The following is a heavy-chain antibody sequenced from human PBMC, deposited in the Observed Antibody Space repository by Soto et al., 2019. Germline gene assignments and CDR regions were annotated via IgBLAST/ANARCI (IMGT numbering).Heavy chain of an antibody. CDR1: GFTFSSYG. CDR2: IRYDGSNK. D-gene: IGHD3-9*01. V-gene: IGHV3-33*01. J-gene: IGHJ4*02. Sequence: QVQLVESGGGVVQPGRSLRLSCAASGFTFSSYGMHWVRQAPGKGLEWVAVIRYDGSNKYYADSVKGRFTISRDNSKNTLYLQMNSLRAEDTAVYYCARDELGFDTYYDILTGYFPTGNWGQGTLVTVSS. CDR3: ARDELGFDTYYDILTGYFPTGN.